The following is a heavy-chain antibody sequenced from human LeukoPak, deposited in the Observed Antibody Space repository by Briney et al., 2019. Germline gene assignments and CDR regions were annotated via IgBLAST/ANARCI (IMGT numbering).Heavy chain of an antibody. CDR1: GYTFTSYY. Sequence: ASVKVSCKASGYTFTSYYMHWVRQAPGQGLEWMGIINPSGGSTSYAQKFQGRVTMTRDTSTSTVYMELSSLRSEDTAVYYCARDRIVGAPMHRHNWFDPWGQGTLVTVSS. V-gene: IGHV1-46*01. CDR3: ARDRIVGAPMHRHNWFDP. CDR2: INPSGGST. D-gene: IGHD1-26*01. J-gene: IGHJ5*02.